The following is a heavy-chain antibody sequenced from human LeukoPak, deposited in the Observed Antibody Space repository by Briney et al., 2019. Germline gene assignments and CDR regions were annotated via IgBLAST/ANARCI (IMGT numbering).Heavy chain of an antibody. Sequence: GGSLRLSCAASGFTFSSYSMNWVRQAPGKGLEWVSSISGSSSYIYYADSVKGRFTISRDNAKNSLYLQMNSLRAEDTAVYYCARDAGYCSGGSCSDYGMDVWGQGTTVTVSS. V-gene: IGHV3-21*01. CDR2: ISGSSSYI. CDR1: GFTFSSYS. D-gene: IGHD2-15*01. CDR3: ARDAGYCSGGSCSDYGMDV. J-gene: IGHJ6*02.